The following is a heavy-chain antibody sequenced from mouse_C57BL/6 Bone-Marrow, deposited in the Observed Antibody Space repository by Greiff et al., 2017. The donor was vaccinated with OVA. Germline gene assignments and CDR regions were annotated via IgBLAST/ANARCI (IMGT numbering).Heavy chain of an antibody. Sequence: EVKLMESGGGLVKPGGSLKLSCAASGFTFSSYALSWVRQTPETRLEWVATLSDGGSYTYYPDNVKGRFTISRDNAKNNLYLQMSHLKSEDTAMYYCARVYDGYPFDYWGQGTTLTVSS. J-gene: IGHJ2*01. CDR2: LSDGGSYT. V-gene: IGHV5-4*03. CDR1: GFTFSSYA. CDR3: ARVYDGYPFDY. D-gene: IGHD2-3*01.